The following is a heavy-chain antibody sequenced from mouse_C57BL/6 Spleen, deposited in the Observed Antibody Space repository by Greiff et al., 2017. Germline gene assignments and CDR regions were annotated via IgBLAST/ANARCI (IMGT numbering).Heavy chain of an antibody. CDR1: GYTFTSYW. Sequence: QVHVKQPGAELVRPGSSVKLSCKASGYTFTSYWMDWVKQRPGQGLEWIGNIYPSDSETHYNQKFKDKATLTVDKSSSTAYMQLSSLTSEDSAVYYCARGRGYDYDSAMDYWGQGTSVTVSS. V-gene: IGHV1-61*01. J-gene: IGHJ4*01. CDR3: ARGRGYDYDSAMDY. D-gene: IGHD2-4*01. CDR2: IYPSDSET.